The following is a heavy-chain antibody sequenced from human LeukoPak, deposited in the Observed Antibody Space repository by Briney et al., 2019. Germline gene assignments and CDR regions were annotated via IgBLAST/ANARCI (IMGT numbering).Heavy chain of an antibody. J-gene: IGHJ4*02. CDR2: MNPNSGNT. V-gene: IGHV1-8*01. Sequence: ASVKVSCKASGYTFTSYDINWVRQATGQGLEWMGWMNPNSGNTGYAQKFQGRVTMTRNTSISTAYMELSSLRSEATAVYYCARDTGPQLGMGIDYWGQGTLVTVSS. D-gene: IGHD7-27*01. CDR1: GYTFTSYD. CDR3: ARDTGPQLGMGIDY.